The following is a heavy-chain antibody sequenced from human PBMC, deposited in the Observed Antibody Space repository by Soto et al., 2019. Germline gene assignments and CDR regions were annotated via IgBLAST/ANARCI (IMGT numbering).Heavy chain of an antibody. V-gene: IGHV4-61*01. CDR3: ATGEGGNVLRFFDWFF. CDR1: GGSVSSGSYY. Sequence: SETLSLTCTVSGGSVSSGSYYWTWIRQPPGEGLEWIGNIYYSGVTNYNPSLQSRVTISVDRSNNQFSLKLSSVTAADTAVYYCATGEGGNVLRFFDWFFWGRGTLVTVS. CDR2: IYYSGVT. D-gene: IGHD3-9*01. J-gene: IGHJ1*01.